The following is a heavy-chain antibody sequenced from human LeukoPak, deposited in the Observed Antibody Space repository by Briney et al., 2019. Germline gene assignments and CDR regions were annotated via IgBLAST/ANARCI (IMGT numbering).Heavy chain of an antibody. J-gene: IGHJ6*03. D-gene: IGHD6-19*01. V-gene: IGHV3-30*04. Sequence: GRSLRLSCAASGFTFSTYAMHWVRQAPGKGLEWVAVISYDGSNKYYADSVKGRFTISRDNSKNTLYLQMNSLRPEDTAVYCCARVALAGTYDYYYMDVWGKGTTVTVSS. CDR2: ISYDGSNK. CDR1: GFTFSTYA. CDR3: ARVALAGTYDYYYMDV.